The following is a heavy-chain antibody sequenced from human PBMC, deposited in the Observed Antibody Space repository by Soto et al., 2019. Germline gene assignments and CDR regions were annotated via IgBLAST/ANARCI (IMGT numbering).Heavy chain of an antibody. J-gene: IGHJ3*02. CDR3: AKATATGGGAFDI. CDR1: VFIFSSYD. Sequence: WWSLRLSCSASVFIFSSYDMSWLRQAPGKGLEWVSTILVDGRTFYVDSVKGRFTISRDTSQNTVYLQMNSLTAGDTALYYCAKATATGGGAFDICGQGTMVTVSS. CDR2: ILVDGRT. V-gene: IGHV3-23*01. D-gene: IGHD2-8*02.